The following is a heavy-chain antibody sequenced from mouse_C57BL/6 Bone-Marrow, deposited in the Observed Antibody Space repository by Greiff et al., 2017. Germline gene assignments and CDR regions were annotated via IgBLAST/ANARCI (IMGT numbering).Heavy chain of an antibody. D-gene: IGHD2-4*01. V-gene: IGHV14-4*01. CDR1: GFNIKDDY. CDR3: TSYDYDYAMDY. Sequence: EVQLQQSGAELVRPGASVKLSCTASGFNIKDDYMPWVKQRPEQGLEWIGWIDPENGDTAYASKFQGKATITADTSSTTAYLQLSSLTSEDTAVYYCTSYDYDYAMDYWGQGTSVTVSS. J-gene: IGHJ4*01. CDR2: IDPENGDT.